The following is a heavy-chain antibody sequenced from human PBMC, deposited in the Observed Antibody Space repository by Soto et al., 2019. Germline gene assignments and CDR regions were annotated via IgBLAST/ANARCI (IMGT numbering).Heavy chain of an antibody. CDR3: ARGVYSLDY. CDR2: IKEDESEK. V-gene: IGHV3-7*05. J-gene: IGHJ4*02. CDR1: GFTFSRNW. D-gene: IGHD4-4*01. Sequence: GGSLRLSCAASGFTFSRNWMSWVRQAPVKGLEWVANIKEDESEKYYVESVKGRFTISRDNAKNSLYLQMNSLRAEDTAVYYCARGVYSLDYWGQGALVTVSS.